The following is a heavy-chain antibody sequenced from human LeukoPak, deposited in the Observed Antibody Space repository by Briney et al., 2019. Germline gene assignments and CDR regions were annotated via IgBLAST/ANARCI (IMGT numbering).Heavy chain of an antibody. D-gene: IGHD3-16*01. CDR1: GFTFSDYY. V-gene: IGHV3-23*01. J-gene: IGHJ4*02. CDR3: VMGYYFDS. Sequence: GGSLRLSCAASGFTFSDYYMSWIRQAPGKGLEWVSGINDNGRSTYYAESVKGRFTISRDSSKSTLYLQVNSLRAEDTAVYYCVMGYYFDSWGQGTLVTVSS. CDR2: INDNGRST.